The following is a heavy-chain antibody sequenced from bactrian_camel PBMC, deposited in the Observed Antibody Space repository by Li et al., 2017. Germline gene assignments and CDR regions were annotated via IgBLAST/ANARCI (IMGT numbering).Heavy chain of an antibody. CDR2: IASDGTT. Sequence: HVQLVESGGGSVQAGGSLKLSCDAPAYTYRSCGMAWYRQAPGKEPELVSIIASDGTTRYSDSVKGRFTISQDNANGTLYLQMDSLRPEDTAMYYCASGPWGYCTRTKWEGGMNNWGKGTQVTVS. CDR1: AYTYRSCG. V-gene: IGHV3S55*01. J-gene: IGHJ7*01. D-gene: IGHD1*01.